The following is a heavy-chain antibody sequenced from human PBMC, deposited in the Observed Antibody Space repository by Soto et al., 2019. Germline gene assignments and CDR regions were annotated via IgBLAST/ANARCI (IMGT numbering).Heavy chain of an antibody. CDR2: ISSGSGTI. V-gene: IGHV3-48*01. D-gene: IGHD2-2*01. CDR3: VTTEGTNCSVSRQ. Sequence: PGGSLRLSCPASELTFATFGMNRVRQAPGKGLEWVSYISSGSGTIYYADTVKGRFTISRDNAKDSLYLQMNSLRAEDTAVYYCVTTEGTNCSVSRQWGKGTPVPVS. CDR1: ELTFATFG. J-gene: IGHJ1*01.